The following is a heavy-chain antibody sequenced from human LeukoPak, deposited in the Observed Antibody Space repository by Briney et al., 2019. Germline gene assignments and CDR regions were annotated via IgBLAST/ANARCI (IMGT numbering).Heavy chain of an antibody. CDR1: GYSFTTNW. V-gene: IGHV5-51*01. D-gene: IGHD5-18*01. Sequence: PGESLKISCKGSGYSFTTNWIGWVGQMPGKGLEWMGIIYPGDSETRYSPSFQGQVTISADKSISTAYLQWSSLKASDTAIYYCVRSRGYSYGYSYYFDYWGQGTLVTVSS. CDR3: VRSRGYSYGYSYYFDY. CDR2: IYPGDSET. J-gene: IGHJ4*02.